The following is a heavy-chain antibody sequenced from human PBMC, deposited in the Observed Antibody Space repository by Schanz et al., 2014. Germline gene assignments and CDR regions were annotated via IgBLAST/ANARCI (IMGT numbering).Heavy chain of an antibody. CDR1: GFTFTDHA. CDR2: IYPDGST. V-gene: IGHV3-23*03. CDR3: ARPSGSYFWAFDI. D-gene: IGHD3-10*01. Sequence: EVQLLESGGGLVQPGGSLRLTCLTSGFTFTDHAMSWVRQAPGKGLEWVSIIYPDGSTNYGDSMKGRFTVSRDEWKNTLYLQMNSLRGEDSAVYYCARPSGSYFWAFDIWGQGTMVTVSS. J-gene: IGHJ3*02.